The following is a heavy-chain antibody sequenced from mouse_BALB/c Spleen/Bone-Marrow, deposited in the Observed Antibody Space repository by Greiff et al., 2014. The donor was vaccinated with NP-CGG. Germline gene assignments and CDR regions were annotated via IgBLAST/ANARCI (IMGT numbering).Heavy chain of an antibody. CDR2: INSGSGGT. CDR3: ARAITDAMDY. Sequence: VKLMESGAELVRPGTSVKVSCKGSGYAFTNYSIEWVKQRPGQGLEWIGVINSGSGGTKYNEKFKGKATLTADKSSSTAYMQLSSLTSDDSAVYFCARAITDAMDYWGQGTSVTVSS. CDR1: GYAFTNYS. D-gene: IGHD2-4*01. J-gene: IGHJ4*01. V-gene: IGHV1-54*01.